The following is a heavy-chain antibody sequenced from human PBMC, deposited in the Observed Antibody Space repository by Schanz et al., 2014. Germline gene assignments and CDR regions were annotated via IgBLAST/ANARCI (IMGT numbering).Heavy chain of an antibody. CDR3: AKGRYSSSWFYFDY. Sequence: VQLLESGGGVVQPGGSLRLSCAASGFTFTNLGMHWVRRAPGKGLEWVAVISSDGFNKFYADSVKGRFTISRDNSKNTLYLQMNSLRAEDTAVYYCAKGRYSSSWFYFDYWGQGILVTVSS. J-gene: IGHJ4*02. D-gene: IGHD6-13*01. CDR1: GFTFTNLG. V-gene: IGHV3-30*19. CDR2: ISSDGFNK.